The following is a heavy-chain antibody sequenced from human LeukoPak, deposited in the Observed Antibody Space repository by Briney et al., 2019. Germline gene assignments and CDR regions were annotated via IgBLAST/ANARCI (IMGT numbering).Heavy chain of an antibody. Sequence: ASVKVSCKASGYTFTSYGISWVRQAPGRGLEWMGWISAYNGNTNYAQKLQGRVTMTTDTSTSTAYMELRSLRSDDTAVYYCAREKNYDILTGYYSATDYWGQGTLVTVSS. CDR1: GYTFTSYG. CDR2: ISAYNGNT. CDR3: AREKNYDILTGYYSATDY. J-gene: IGHJ4*02. D-gene: IGHD3-9*01. V-gene: IGHV1-18*01.